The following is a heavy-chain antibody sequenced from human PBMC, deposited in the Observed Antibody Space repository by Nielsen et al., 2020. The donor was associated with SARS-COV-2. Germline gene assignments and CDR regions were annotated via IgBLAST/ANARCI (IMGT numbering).Heavy chain of an antibody. J-gene: IGHJ4*02. V-gene: IGHV4-61*01. CDR1: GGSVSSGSYY. CDR3: AREGARSPANFDY. Sequence: GSLRLSCTVSGGSVSSGSYYWSWIRQPPGKGLEWIGYIYYSGSTNYNPSLKSRVTMSVDTSKNQFSLKLSSVTAADTAVYYCAREGARSPANFDYWGQGTLVTVSS. CDR2: IYYSGST. D-gene: IGHD6-25*01.